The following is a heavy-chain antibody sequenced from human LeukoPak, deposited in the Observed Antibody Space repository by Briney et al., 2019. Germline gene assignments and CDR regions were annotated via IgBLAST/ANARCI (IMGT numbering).Heavy chain of an antibody. D-gene: IGHD3-10*01. V-gene: IGHV5-10-1*01. CDR3: ARQTMVRGVYYYGMDV. Sequence: GESLKISCKGSGYRFTSYWISWVRQMPGKGLEWMGSIDPSDSYTNYSPSFQGHVTISADKSISTAYLQWSSLKASDTAMYYCARQTMVRGVYYYGMDVWGKGTTVTVSS. CDR2: IDPSDSYT. CDR1: GYRFTSYW. J-gene: IGHJ6*04.